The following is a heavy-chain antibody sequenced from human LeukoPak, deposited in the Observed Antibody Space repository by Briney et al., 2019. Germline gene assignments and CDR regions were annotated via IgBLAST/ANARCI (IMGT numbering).Heavy chain of an antibody. Sequence: PGGSLRLSCAASGFTFNSYYMNWVRQAPGKGLVWVSRINRDGSDTIYADSAKGRFTISRDNAKNTLFLQMNSLRAEDTAVYYCAREDFGVDYWGQGTLVTVSS. CDR1: GFTFNSYY. V-gene: IGHV3-74*01. J-gene: IGHJ4*02. CDR3: AREDFGVDY. CDR2: INRDGSDT. D-gene: IGHD3-10*01.